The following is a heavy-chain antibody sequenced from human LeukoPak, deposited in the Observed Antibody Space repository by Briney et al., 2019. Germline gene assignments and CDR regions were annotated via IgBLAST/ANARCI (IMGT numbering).Heavy chain of an antibody. V-gene: IGHV3-48*03. CDR3: AKSYSSGWYYFDY. CDR2: ISSSGSTI. CDR1: GFTFSSYE. Sequence: GGSLRLSCAASGFTFSSYEMNWVRQAPGKGPEWVSYISSSGSTIYYADSVKGRFTISRDNAKNSLYLQMNSLRAEDMALYYCAKSYSSGWYYFDYWGQGTLVTVSS. J-gene: IGHJ4*02. D-gene: IGHD6-19*01.